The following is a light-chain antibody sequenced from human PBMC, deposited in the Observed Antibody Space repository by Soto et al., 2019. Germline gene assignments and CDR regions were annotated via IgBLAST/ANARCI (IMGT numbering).Light chain of an antibody. CDR1: QSITTY. Sequence: DIQMTQSPSTLSASVGDRVTITCRASQSITTYVNWYQQKLGKAPTLLIYAASSLQSGVPSRFSGSGSGTDFTLTISILQPEDFATYFCQQCYSSPRTFGQGTKVEI. J-gene: IGKJ1*01. CDR3: QQCYSSPRT. V-gene: IGKV1-39*01. CDR2: AAS.